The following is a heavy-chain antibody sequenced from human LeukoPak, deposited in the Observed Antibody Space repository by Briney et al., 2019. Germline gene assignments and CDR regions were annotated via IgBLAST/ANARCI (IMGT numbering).Heavy chain of an antibody. CDR3: AREDLNYSGYDS. Sequence: GGSLRLSCAASGFTVSSNYMSWVRQAPGKGLEWVSVIYSGGSTYYADSVKGRFTISRDNSKNTLYLQVNSLRAEDTAVYYCAREDLNYSGYDSWGQGTLVTVSS. D-gene: IGHD5-12*01. CDR1: GFTVSSNY. V-gene: IGHV3-53*01. CDR2: IYSGGST. J-gene: IGHJ5*02.